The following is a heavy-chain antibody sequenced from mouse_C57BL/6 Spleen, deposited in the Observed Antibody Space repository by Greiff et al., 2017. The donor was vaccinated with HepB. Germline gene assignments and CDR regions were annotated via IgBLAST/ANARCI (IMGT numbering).Heavy chain of an antibody. V-gene: IGHV1-64*01. D-gene: IGHD1-1*01. J-gene: IGHJ4*01. Sequence: QVQLQQPGAELVKPGASVKLSCKASGYTFTSYWMHWVKQRPGQGLEWIGMIHPNSGSTNYNEKFKSKATLTVDKSSSTAYMQLSSLTSEGSAVYYCARGRAGSSSYYAMDYWGQGTSVTVSS. CDR3: ARGRAGSSSYYAMDY. CDR1: GYTFTSYW. CDR2: IHPNSGST.